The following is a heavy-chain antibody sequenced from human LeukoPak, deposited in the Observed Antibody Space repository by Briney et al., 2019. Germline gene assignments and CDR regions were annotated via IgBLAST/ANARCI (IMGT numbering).Heavy chain of an antibody. J-gene: IGHJ4*02. V-gene: IGHV1-69*05. CDR1: GGTFSSSA. CDR2: IIPIFGTT. Sequence: SVKVSCKASGGTFSSSAVSWVRQAPGQGLEWMGRIIPIFGTTNYAQKFQGRVTVTTDESTSTAYMELIGLTSEDTALYYCAMYGTVYYGALDYWGQGTLVTVSS. D-gene: IGHD3-3*01. CDR3: AMYGTVYYGALDY.